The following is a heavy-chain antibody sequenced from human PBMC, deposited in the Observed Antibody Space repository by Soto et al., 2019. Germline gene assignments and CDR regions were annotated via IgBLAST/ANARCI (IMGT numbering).Heavy chain of an antibody. CDR2: IYYSGST. CDR1: GGSISSGGYY. V-gene: IGHV4-31*03. D-gene: IGHD4-17*01. Sequence: QVQLQESGPGLVKPSQTLSLTCTVSGGSISSGGYYWSWIRQHPGQGLEWIGHIYYSGSTYYNPSLQSRVTISVDTSKNQFSLKLSSVTAADTAVYYCARGVFTVTTAYYYYMDVWGKGTTVTVSS. CDR3: ARGVFTVTTAYYYYMDV. J-gene: IGHJ6*03.